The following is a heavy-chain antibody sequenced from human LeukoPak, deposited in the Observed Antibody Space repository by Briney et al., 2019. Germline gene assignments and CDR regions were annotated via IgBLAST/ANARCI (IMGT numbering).Heavy chain of an antibody. J-gene: IGHJ4*02. CDR3: AKDRGRVFDY. CDR1: GFTFSNAW. Sequence: GGSLRLSCAASGFTFSNAWMNWVRQAPGKGLEWVAVISYDGSNKYYADSVKGRFTISRDNSKNTLYLQMNSLRAEDTAVYYCAKDRGRVFDYWGQGTLVTVSS. CDR2: ISYDGSNK. V-gene: IGHV3-30*18. D-gene: IGHD6-13*01.